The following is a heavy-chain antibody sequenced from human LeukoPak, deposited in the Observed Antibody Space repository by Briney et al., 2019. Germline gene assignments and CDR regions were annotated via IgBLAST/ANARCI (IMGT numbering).Heavy chain of an antibody. CDR3: ARGSIAARPFFDY. D-gene: IGHD6-6*01. J-gene: IGHJ4*02. V-gene: IGHV1-8*01. CDR1: GYTFTDYD. Sequence: GASVKVSCKASGYTFTDYDINWVRQATGQGLEWMGWMNPNSGNTGYTQKFQGRVTMTRDTSTSTVYMELSSLRSEDTAVYYCARGSIAARPFFDYWSQGTLVTVSS. CDR2: MNPNSGNT.